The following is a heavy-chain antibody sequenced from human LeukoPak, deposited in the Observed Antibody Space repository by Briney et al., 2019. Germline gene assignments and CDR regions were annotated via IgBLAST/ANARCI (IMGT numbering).Heavy chain of an antibody. CDR1: GFTFSSYG. J-gene: IGHJ3*02. Sequence: GGSLRLPCAASGFTFSSYGMHWVRQAPGKGLEWVAFIRYDGSNKYYADSVKGRFTISRDNSKNTLYLQMNSLRAEDTAVYYCAKDLMIVVEDAFDIWGQGTMVTVSS. CDR2: IRYDGSNK. D-gene: IGHD3-22*01. V-gene: IGHV3-30*02. CDR3: AKDLMIVVEDAFDI.